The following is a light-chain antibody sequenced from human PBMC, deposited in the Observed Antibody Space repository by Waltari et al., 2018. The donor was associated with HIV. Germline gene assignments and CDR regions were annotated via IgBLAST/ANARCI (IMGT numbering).Light chain of an antibody. Sequence: EIMLTQSPATLSVSPGARATLSCRASQSVSTNLSWYKPKPGQAPRLLIYGASTRATGIPARFSGSGSGTDFTLTISSLQSEDSVTYYCQQYNNWPLAFGGGTKVEIK. V-gene: IGKV3-15*01. CDR3: QQYNNWPLA. CDR2: GAS. CDR1: QSVSTN. J-gene: IGKJ4*01.